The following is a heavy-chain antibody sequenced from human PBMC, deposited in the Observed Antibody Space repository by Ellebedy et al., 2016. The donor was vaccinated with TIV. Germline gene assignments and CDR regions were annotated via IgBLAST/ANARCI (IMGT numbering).Heavy chain of an antibody. CDR3: ANSGSYFSYYGMDV. D-gene: IGHD1-26*01. J-gene: IGHJ6*02. V-gene: IGHV3-30*02. Sequence: PGGSLRLSCAASGFKFNMYGMHWVRQAPGKGLEWVAFIRYDGSNKFYADSVRGRFTISRDNSKNTLYLQLKSLRAEDTALYYCANSGSYFSYYGMDVWGQGTTVTVSS. CDR1: GFKFNMYG. CDR2: IRYDGSNK.